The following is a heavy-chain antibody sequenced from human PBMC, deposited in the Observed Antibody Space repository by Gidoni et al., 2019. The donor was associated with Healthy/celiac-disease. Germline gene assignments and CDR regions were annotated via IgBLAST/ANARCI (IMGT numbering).Heavy chain of an antibody. J-gene: IGHJ4*02. CDR3: ARARGWNYAGIFDY. V-gene: IGHV6-1*01. CDR1: GDSVSSNSAA. Sequence: QVQLQQSGPGLVKPSQTLSLTCAISGDSVSSNSAAWNWSRQSPSRGLEWLGRTYYRSKWYNDYAVSVKSRITINPNTSKNQFSLQLNSVTPEDTAVYYCARARGWNYAGIFDYWGQGTLVTVSS. CDR2: TYYRSKWYN. D-gene: IGHD1-7*01.